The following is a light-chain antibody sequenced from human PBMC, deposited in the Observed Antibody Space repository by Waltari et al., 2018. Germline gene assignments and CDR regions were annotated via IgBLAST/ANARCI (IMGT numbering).Light chain of an antibody. V-gene: IGKV1-33*01. CDR3: QQYDSLPLT. CDR2: DAS. J-gene: IGKJ4*01. CDR1: HDISNR. Sequence: DIQMTQSPSSLSISVGDRVPITCQATHDISNRLNWYQQKPGKAPKLLIYDASNLGTGVSSRFSGRGSGTDFTFTISSLQPEDFATYYCQQYDSLPLTFGGGTKVDIK.